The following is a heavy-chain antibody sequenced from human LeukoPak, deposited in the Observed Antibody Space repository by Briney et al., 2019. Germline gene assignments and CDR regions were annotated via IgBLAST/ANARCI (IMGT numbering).Heavy chain of an antibody. CDR3: NYDFWSGNDY. J-gene: IGHJ4*02. CDR2: IYSGGST. D-gene: IGHD3-3*01. V-gene: IGHV3-53*01. CDR1: GFTVSSNY. Sequence: GGSLRLSCAASGFTVSSNYMSWVRQAPGKGLEGVSVIYSGGSTYYADSVKGRFTISRDNSKNTLYLQMNSLRAEDTAVYYCNYDFWSGNDYWGQGTLVTVSS.